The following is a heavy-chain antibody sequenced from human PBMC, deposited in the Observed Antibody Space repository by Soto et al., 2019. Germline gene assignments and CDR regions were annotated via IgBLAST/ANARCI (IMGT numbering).Heavy chain of an antibody. CDR2: IFTNDEK. CDR3: ARISITMVRGAKNWFDP. Sequence: SGPTLVKPPENLTLTCTVSGFSLSNARMGVSWIRQPPGEALEWLAHIFTNDEKSFSTSLKSRLTISKDTSKSQLVLTMTNMDPVDTATYYCARISITMVRGAKNWFDPWGQGTLVTVSS. V-gene: IGHV2-26*01. CDR1: GFSLSNARMG. J-gene: IGHJ5*02. D-gene: IGHD3-10*01.